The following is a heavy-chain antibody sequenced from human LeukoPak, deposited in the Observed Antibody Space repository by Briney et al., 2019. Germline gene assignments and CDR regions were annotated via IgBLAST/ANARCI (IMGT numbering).Heavy chain of an antibody. CDR1: GGSISSYY. J-gene: IGHJ4*02. D-gene: IGHD3-22*01. CDR2: IYTSGST. Sequence: SETLSLTCTVSGGSISSYYWNWIRQPAGKGLEWIGRIYTSGSTNYNPSLRSRVTMSVDTSKNQFSLNLISVAAADTAVYYCARDLTDYYELDYWGQGTLVTVSS. V-gene: IGHV4-4*07. CDR3: ARDLTDYYELDY.